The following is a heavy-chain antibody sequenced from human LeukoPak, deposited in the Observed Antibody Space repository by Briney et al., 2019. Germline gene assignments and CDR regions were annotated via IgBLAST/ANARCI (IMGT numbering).Heavy chain of an antibody. CDR1: GTSFSGYQ. V-gene: IGHV4-34*01. J-gene: IGHJ6*02. Sequence: SETLSLTCAVYGTSFSGYQWSWIRQPSGKGLEWIGEINHGGSTNYNPSLKSRVTISVDTSKNQFSLKLRSVTAADTAVYYCARPGQLGSLYYGLDVWGQGTTVTVS. D-gene: IGHD3-10*01. CDR2: INHGGST. CDR3: ARPGQLGSLYYGLDV.